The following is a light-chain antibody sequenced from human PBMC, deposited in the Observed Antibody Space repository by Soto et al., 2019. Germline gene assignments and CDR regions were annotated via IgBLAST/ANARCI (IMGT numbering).Light chain of an antibody. Sequence: DIQMTQSPSSLSASVEDRVTITCRASQSISSYLNWYQQKPGKAPKLLIYAASSLQSGVPSRFSGSGSGTDFTLTISSLQPEDFATYYCHQSYSTLYIFGQGTKLEIK. J-gene: IGKJ2*01. V-gene: IGKV1-39*01. CDR3: HQSYSTLYI. CDR1: QSISSY. CDR2: AAS.